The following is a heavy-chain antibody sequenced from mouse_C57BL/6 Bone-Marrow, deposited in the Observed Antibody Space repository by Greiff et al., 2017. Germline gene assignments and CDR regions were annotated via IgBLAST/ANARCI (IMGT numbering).Heavy chain of an antibody. CDR2: IWWDDDK. D-gene: IGHD2-4*01. CDR1: GFSLSTFGMG. J-gene: IGHJ3*01. Sequence: QVTLKESGPGILQPSQTLSLTCSFSGFSLSTFGMGVGWIRQPSGKGLEWLAHIWWDDDKYYNPALKSRLTSSKDTSKNQVFLKIANVDTADTATYYCARILYYDYGSWFAYWGQGTLVTVSA. V-gene: IGHV8-8*01. CDR3: ARILYYDYGSWFAY.